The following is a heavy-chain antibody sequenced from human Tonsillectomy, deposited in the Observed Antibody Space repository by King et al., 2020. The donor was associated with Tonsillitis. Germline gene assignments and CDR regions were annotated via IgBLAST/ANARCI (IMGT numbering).Heavy chain of an antibody. J-gene: IGHJ4*02. D-gene: IGHD2-2*01. V-gene: IGHV4-30-4*01. CDR2: INYSGST. Sequence: VQLQESGPGLVKPSQTLSLTCTVSGGSISDVDYYWSWIRQPPGRGLGWIGYINYSGSTYYNPSLKSRLTISLDTSVYQFSLRLTSGTAADTAVYWCARYCISSSCYDEAFDYWGQGTLVTVSS. CDR3: ARYCISSSCYDEAFDY. CDR1: GGSISDVDYY.